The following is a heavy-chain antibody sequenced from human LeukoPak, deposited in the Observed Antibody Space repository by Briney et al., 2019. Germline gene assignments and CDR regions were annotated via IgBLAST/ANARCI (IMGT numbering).Heavy chain of an antibody. CDR2: INTDESRT. CDR3: AKSQPIVVVTNTHFDY. Sequence: GGSLRLSCAASGFTFSNHWMHWVRQVPGKGLVWVSRINTDESRTNYADSVEGRFTISRDNAKNTLYLQMNSLRADDTAVYYCAKSQPIVVVTNTHFDYWGQGTLVTVSS. V-gene: IGHV3-74*01. J-gene: IGHJ4*02. CDR1: GFTFSNHW. D-gene: IGHD3-22*01.